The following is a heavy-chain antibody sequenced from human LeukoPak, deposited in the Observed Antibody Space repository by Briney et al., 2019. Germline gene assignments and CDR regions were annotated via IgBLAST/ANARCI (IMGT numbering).Heavy chain of an antibody. Sequence: PGRSLRLSCAASGFTFSSYWMSWVRQAPGKGLEWVANIKQDGSEKYYVDSVKGRFTISRDNAKNSLYLQMNSLRAEDTAVYYCARDDYGGNSDYWGQGTLVTVSS. D-gene: IGHD4-23*01. J-gene: IGHJ4*02. V-gene: IGHV3-7*01. CDR2: IKQDGSEK. CDR1: GFTFSSYW. CDR3: ARDDYGGNSDY.